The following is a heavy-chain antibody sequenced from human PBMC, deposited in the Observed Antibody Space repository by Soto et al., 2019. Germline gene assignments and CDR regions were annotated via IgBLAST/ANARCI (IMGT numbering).Heavy chain of an antibody. Sequence: PGGSLRLSCAASGFTFSSYGMHWVRQAPGKGLEWVAVISYDGSNKYYADSVKGRFTISRDNSKNTLYLQMNSLRAEDTAVYYCAKEGSHSSGWYPHMGVIYYYMDVWGKGTTVTVSS. V-gene: IGHV3-30*18. J-gene: IGHJ6*03. CDR1: GFTFSSYG. D-gene: IGHD6-19*01. CDR3: AKEGSHSSGWYPHMGVIYYYMDV. CDR2: ISYDGSNK.